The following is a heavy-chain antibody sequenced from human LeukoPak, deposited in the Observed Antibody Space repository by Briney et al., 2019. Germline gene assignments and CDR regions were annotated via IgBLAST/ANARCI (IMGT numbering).Heavy chain of an antibody. V-gene: IGHV3-21*04. CDR1: GFTFSGYS. J-gene: IGHJ6*02. CDR2: ISTTSDYI. Sequence: TGGSLRLSCAASGFTFSGYSMNWVRQAPGKGLEWVSSISTTSDYIHYADSLKGRVAISRHNSKNTLYLQMNSLRAEDTAVYYCARGGGLSGSYSDGMDVWGQGTTVTVSS. D-gene: IGHD1-26*01. CDR3: ARGGGLSGSYSDGMDV.